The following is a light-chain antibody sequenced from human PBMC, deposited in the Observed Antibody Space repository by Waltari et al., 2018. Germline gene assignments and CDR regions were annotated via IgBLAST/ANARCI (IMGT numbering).Light chain of an antibody. J-gene: IGKJ2*01. V-gene: IGKV1-33*01. CDR3: QHHDNLPPYT. Sequence: DIQMTQSPSSLSASVGDRVTITCRASQDITNYLNWYQQKPGKAPKLLIYDASNLETGVPSRFSGSGSGTDFTFTISSLQPEDIATYYCQHHDNLPPYTFGQGTRLEIK. CDR2: DAS. CDR1: QDITNY.